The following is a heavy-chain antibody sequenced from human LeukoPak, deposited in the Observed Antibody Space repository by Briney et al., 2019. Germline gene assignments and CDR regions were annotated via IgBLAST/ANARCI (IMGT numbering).Heavy chain of an antibody. J-gene: IGHJ4*02. V-gene: IGHV4-59*11. CDR2: TYFSGST. Sequence: SETLSLTCTVSGGSISSHYWSWIRQPPGEGLEWIGYTYFSGSTNYNPSLKGRVTISVDRSRKQIFLKLSAVTAADTAVYYCARAADCGSTSCYMGIDFWGQGTLVTVSS. D-gene: IGHD2-2*02. CDR3: ARAADCGSTSCYMGIDF. CDR1: GGSISSHY.